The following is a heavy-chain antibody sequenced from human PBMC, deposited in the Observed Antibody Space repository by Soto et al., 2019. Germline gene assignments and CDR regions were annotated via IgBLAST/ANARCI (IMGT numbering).Heavy chain of an antibody. CDR3: ARSSGYDWFDY. CDR1: GFTFTSYD. CDR2: IGTAGDT. D-gene: IGHD5-12*01. J-gene: IGHJ4*02. V-gene: IGHV3-13*01. Sequence: GGSLRVSCAASGFTFTSYDMHWFRQATGKGLEWVSAIGTAGDTYYPGSVKGRFTISRENAKNSLYLQMNSLRAGDTAVYYCARSSGYDWFDYWGQGTLVTVSS.